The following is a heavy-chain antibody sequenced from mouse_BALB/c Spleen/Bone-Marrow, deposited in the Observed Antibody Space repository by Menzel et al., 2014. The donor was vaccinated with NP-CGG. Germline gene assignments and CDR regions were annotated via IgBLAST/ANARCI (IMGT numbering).Heavy chain of an antibody. J-gene: IGHJ3*01. Sequence: VKLVESGPGLVAPSQSLSITCTVSGFSLTSYGLHWVRQPPGKGLEWLGVIWAGGRIIYNSALMSRLSISKDNSKSQVFLKMNSLQTDDTAMYYCASSYYGSSQFAYWGQGTLVTVSA. CDR2: IWAGGRI. CDR1: GFSLTSYG. CDR3: ASSYYGSSQFAY. V-gene: IGHV2-9*02. D-gene: IGHD1-1*01.